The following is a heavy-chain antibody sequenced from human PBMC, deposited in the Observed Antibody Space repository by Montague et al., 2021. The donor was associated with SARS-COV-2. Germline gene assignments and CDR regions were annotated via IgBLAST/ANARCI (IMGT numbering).Heavy chain of an antibody. CDR1: GGSISSSSYY. V-gene: IGHV4-39*01. J-gene: IGHJ4*02. CDR2: IYYSGST. CDR3: ARRGYSGCDYQLLVDY. D-gene: IGHD5-12*01. Sequence: SETLSLTCTVSGGSISSSSYYWGWIRQPQGKGLEWIGSIYYSGSTYYNPSLKSRVTISVDTSKNQFSLKLSSVTAADTAVYYCARRGYSGCDYQLLVDYWGQGTLATVSS.